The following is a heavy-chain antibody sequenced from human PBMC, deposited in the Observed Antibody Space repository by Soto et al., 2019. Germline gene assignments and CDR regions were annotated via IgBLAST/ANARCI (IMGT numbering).Heavy chain of an antibody. CDR2: IYSSENT. D-gene: IGHD3-10*01. Sequence: SETLSLTCTVSGDSVSTNSYSWGWIRQSPGKGLEWIGTIYSSENTYYNPSLLSRVTISVDTSKNQFSLKLSSVTAADTAVYYCARHKRITMVRGTNGWFDPWGQGTLVTVSS. V-gene: IGHV4-39*01. CDR1: GDSVSTNSYS. J-gene: IGHJ5*02. CDR3: ARHKRITMVRGTNGWFDP.